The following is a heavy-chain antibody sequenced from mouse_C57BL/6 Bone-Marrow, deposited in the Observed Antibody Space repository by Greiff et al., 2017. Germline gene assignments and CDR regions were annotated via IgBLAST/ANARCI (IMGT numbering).Heavy chain of an antibody. CDR2: IDPEIGDT. D-gene: IGHD2-3*01. CDR1: GFTINDDY. CDR3: SSVDGNCFDF. Sequence: EVQLQQSGAELVRPGASVKLSCTASGFTINDDYIRWVNQRPEQGLEWIGWIDPEIGDTNYASKFKSKTTITTDTSSNTAYLQLSSMTSEDTAAYYCSSVDGNCFDFWGQGTPLTVAS. J-gene: IGHJ2*01. V-gene: IGHV14-4*01.